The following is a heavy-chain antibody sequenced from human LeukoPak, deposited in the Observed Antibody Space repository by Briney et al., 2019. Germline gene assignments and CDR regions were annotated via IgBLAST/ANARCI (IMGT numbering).Heavy chain of an antibody. J-gene: IGHJ5*02. D-gene: IGHD3-10*01. CDR3: ARDMVRGVIPRGNWFDP. CDR2: ISSSGSTI. Sequence: GGSLRLSCAASGFTFSSYEMNWVRQAPGKGLEWVSYISSSGSTIYYADSVKGRFTISRDNAKNSLYLQMNSLRAEDTALYHCARDMVRGVIPRGNWFDPWGQGTLVTVSS. CDR1: GFTFSSYE. V-gene: IGHV3-48*03.